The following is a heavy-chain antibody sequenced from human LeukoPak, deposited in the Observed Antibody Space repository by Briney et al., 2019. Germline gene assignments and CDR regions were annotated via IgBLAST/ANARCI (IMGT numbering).Heavy chain of an antibody. D-gene: IGHD6-19*01. CDR3: ASVPQWLVPPYYYYGMDV. J-gene: IGHJ6*02. CDR1: GFTFSDYY. Sequence: GGSLRLSCAASGFTFSDYYMSWIRQAPGKGLEWVSYISSSGSTIYYADSVKGRLTISRDNAKNSLYLQMNSLRAEDTAVYYCASVPQWLVPPYYYYGMDVWGQGTTVTVSS. CDR2: ISSSGSTI. V-gene: IGHV3-11*01.